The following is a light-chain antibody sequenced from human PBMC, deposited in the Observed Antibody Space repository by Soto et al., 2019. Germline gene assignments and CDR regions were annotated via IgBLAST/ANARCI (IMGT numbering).Light chain of an antibody. CDR3: QQYKNLPPLGT. CDR2: GAS. J-gene: IGKJ2*02. CDR1: QSVSSN. Sequence: EIVMTQSPATLSVSPGERATLSCRASQSVSSNLAWYQQKPGQAPRLLIYGASTRATGIPARFSGSGSGTEFTLTISSLQSEDFAVYYCQQYKNLPPLGTFRQGTKLEIK. V-gene: IGKV3-15*01.